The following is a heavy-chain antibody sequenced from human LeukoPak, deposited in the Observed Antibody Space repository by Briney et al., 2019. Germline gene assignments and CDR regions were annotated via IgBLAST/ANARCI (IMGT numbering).Heavy chain of an antibody. CDR1: GGSFSGYY. Sequence: SETLSLTCAVYGGSFSGYYWSWIRQPPGKGLEWIGEINHSGSTNYNPSLKSRVTISVDTSKNQFSLKLSSVTAADTAVYYCARVGGSGSYYNLYYYYYMDVWGKGTTVTVSS. CDR2: INHSGST. V-gene: IGHV4-34*01. D-gene: IGHD3-10*01. CDR3: ARVGGSGSYYNLYYYYYMDV. J-gene: IGHJ6*03.